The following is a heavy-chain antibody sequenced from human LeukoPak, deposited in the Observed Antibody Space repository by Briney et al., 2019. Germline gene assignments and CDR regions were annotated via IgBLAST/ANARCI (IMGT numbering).Heavy chain of an antibody. CDR1: GFPFRSHA. V-gene: IGHV3-33*01. CDR3: ARDLGYYGSGSAFDI. J-gene: IGHJ3*02. CDR2: IWYDGSNK. Sequence: GRSLILSCVASGFPFRSHAMHWVRQAPGKGLEWVAGIWYDGSNKYYAESVKGRFTISRDNSKNTLYVQMNSLRVEDTAVYYCARDLGYYGSGSAFDIWGQGTMVTVSS. D-gene: IGHD3-10*01.